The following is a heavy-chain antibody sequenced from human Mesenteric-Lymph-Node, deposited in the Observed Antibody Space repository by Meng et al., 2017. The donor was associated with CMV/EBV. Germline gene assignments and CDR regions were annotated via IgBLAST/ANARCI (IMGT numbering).Heavy chain of an antibody. J-gene: IGHJ6*02. Sequence: GGSLRLSCEASGFTLSNYWMSWVRQAPGKGLEWVANIKYDGSAKYYVDSVKGRFTISRDDAKNSLYLQMNNLRVEDSAMYYCARDNHDFWTGHYGMDVWGQGTTVTVSS. CDR2: IKYDGSAK. V-gene: IGHV3-7*01. CDR3: ARDNHDFWTGHYGMDV. D-gene: IGHD3/OR15-3a*01. CDR1: GFTLSNYW.